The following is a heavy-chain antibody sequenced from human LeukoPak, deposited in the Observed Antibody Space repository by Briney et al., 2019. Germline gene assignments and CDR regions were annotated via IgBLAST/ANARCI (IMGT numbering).Heavy chain of an antibody. CDR2: IYSGGST. CDR1: GFTVSSNY. D-gene: IGHD3-22*01. J-gene: IGHJ4*02. CDR3: ATRSAYYTYYFDY. Sequence: PGGSLRLSCAASGFTVSSNYMSWVRRAPGKGLEWVSVIYSGGSTYYADSVKGRFTISRDNSKNTLYLQMNSLRAEDTAVYYCATRSAYYTYYFDYWGQGTLVTVSS. V-gene: IGHV3-66*01.